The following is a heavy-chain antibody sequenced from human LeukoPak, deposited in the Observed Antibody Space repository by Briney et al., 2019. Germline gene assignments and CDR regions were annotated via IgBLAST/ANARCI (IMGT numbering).Heavy chain of an antibody. CDR2: ISSSGGTI. D-gene: IGHD3-22*01. V-gene: IGHV3-11*01. CDR1: GFTFSDYY. CDR3: ARDPNGSGYYRPYYFDY. Sequence: GGSLRLSCAASGFTFSDYYMSWIRQAPGKGLEWVSFISSSGGTIYYSDSVKGRFTISRDNTKNSLYLQMNSLRAEDTAVYYCARDPNGSGYYRPYYFDYWGQGTLVTVSS. J-gene: IGHJ4*02.